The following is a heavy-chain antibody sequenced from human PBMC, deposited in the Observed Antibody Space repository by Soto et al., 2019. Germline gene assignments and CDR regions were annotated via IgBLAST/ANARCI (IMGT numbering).Heavy chain of an antibody. CDR1: GFTFSSYA. J-gene: IGHJ1*01. D-gene: IGHD3-22*01. Sequence: EVQLLESGGGSVQPGGSLRLSCAASGFTFSSYAMSWVRQAPGKGLEWVSAISGSAGSTFYADSVKGRFTISRDNSKNTLYLQMNGLRAEDTAVYFCAKGSEYFESSGHNLGDFQYWGQGTLVTVSS. V-gene: IGHV3-23*01. CDR3: AKGSEYFESSGHNLGDFQY. CDR2: ISGSAGST.